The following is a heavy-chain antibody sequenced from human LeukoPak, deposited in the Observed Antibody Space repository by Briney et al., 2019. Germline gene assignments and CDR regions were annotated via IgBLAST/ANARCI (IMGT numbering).Heavy chain of an antibody. CDR2: ISYDGSNK. V-gene: IGHV3-30-3*01. Sequence: GRSLRLSCAASGFTFSSYAMHWVRQAPGKGLEWVAVISYDGSNKYYADSVKGRFTISRDNSKNTLYLQMNSLRAEDTAVYYCARDLGIQLWPPWGAFDIWGQGTMVTVSS. J-gene: IGHJ3*02. CDR1: GFTFSSYA. D-gene: IGHD5-18*01. CDR3: ARDLGIQLWPPWGAFDI.